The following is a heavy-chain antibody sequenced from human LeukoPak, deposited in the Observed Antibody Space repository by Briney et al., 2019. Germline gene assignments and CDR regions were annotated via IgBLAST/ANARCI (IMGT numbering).Heavy chain of an antibody. V-gene: IGHV5-51*01. CDR3: ARPKSAYYYYGMDV. J-gene: IGHJ6*02. CDR1: GYTFTTYW. Sequence: GESLKISCKGSGYTFTTYWIGWVRQMPGKGLEWMGVIYPGDSETRYSPSFQGQVTISADKSSRAAYLQWSSLKASDTAMYYCARPKSAYYYYGMDVWGQGTTVTVSS. CDR2: IYPGDSET.